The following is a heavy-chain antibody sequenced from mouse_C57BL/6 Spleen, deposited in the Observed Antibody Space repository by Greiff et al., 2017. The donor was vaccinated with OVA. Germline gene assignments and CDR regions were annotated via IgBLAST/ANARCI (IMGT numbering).Heavy chain of an antibody. CDR1: GYTFTSYW. D-gene: IGHD1-1*01. CDR3: ARGTVVAIGYWYFDV. Sequence: VQLQQPGTELVKPGASVKLSCKASGYTFTSYWMHWVKQRPGQGLEWIGNINPSNGGTNYNEKFKSKATLTVDKSSSTAYMQLSSLTSEDSAVYYGARGTVVAIGYWYFDVWGTGTTVTVSS. V-gene: IGHV1-53*01. CDR2: INPSNGGT. J-gene: IGHJ1*03.